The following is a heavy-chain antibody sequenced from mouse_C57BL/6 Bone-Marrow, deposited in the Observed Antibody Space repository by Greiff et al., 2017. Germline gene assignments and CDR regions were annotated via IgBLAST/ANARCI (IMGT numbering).Heavy chain of an antibody. CDR1: GYTFTNYW. CDR3: ARRGGTTVVAFDY. J-gene: IGHJ2*01. Sequence: VQGVESGAELVRPGTSVKMSCKASGYTFTNYWIGWAKQRPGHGLEWIGDIYPGVGYTNYNEKFKGKATLTADKSSSTAYMQFSSLTSEDSAIYYCARRGGTTVVAFDYWGQGTTLTVSS. V-gene: IGHV1-63*01. D-gene: IGHD1-1*01. CDR2: IYPGVGYT.